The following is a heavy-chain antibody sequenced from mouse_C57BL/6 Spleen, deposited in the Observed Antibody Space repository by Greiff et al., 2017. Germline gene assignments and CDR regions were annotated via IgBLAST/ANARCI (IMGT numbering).Heavy chain of an antibody. CDR3: ARYGNYEGNYAMDY. D-gene: IGHD2-1*01. J-gene: IGHJ4*01. CDR1: GYTFTSYG. V-gene: IGHV1-81*01. Sequence: QVQLQQSGAELARPGASVKLSCKASGYTFTSYGISWVKQRTGQGLEWIGEIYPRSGNTYYNEKFKGKATLTADKSSSTAYMELRSLTSEDSAVYFCARYGNYEGNYAMDYWGQGTSVTVSS. CDR2: IYPRSGNT.